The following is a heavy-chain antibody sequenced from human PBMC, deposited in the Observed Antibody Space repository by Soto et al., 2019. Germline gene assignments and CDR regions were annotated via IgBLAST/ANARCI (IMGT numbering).Heavy chain of an antibody. D-gene: IGHD5-12*01. Sequence: EVQLVQSGTEVKTPGESLVISCKASGYKFTKYLINWVRQMPGKGLEWMGKIDPSDSHVTYNPSFQGLVTMSADRSVNSALLQWRSVKASDTGVYFCARLGYDWNPGHHGLDVWGQGTTVIVSS. V-gene: IGHV5-10-1*03. CDR1: GYKFTKYL. CDR2: IDPSDSHV. CDR3: ARLGYDWNPGHHGLDV. J-gene: IGHJ6*02.